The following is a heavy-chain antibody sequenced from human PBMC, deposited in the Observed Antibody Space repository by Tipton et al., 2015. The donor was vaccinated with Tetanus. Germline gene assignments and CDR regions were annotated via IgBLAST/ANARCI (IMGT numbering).Heavy chain of an antibody. CDR3: VRSSPIRVADKWGVDWFDP. Sequence: GLVKPSETLSLTCTVSGGSVRSTNSYWSWLRQPPGKGLEWIGSIYYSGTTKYNPSLKSRVTMPVDTSKNQFSLRLNSVTAADTAMYYCVRSSPIRVADKWGVDWFDPWGQGTLVTVSS. CDR1: GGSVRSTNSY. D-gene: IGHD6-19*01. V-gene: IGHV4-61*01. J-gene: IGHJ5*02. CDR2: IYYSGTT.